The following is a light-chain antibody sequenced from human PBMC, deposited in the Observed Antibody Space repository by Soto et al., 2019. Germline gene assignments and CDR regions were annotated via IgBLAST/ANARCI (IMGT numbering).Light chain of an antibody. V-gene: IGKV3-20*01. J-gene: IGKJ2*01. CDR3: QQYGRSLPT. CDR1: QSISNNY. CDR2: GAS. Sequence: ENVLTQSPDILSLSPGERVTLSCRASQSISNNYLAWYQQKPGQAPRVLIYGASSRATGIPDRFSGRGSGTDFTLTISRLQPEDFALYYCQQYGRSLPTFGRGTKLEIK.